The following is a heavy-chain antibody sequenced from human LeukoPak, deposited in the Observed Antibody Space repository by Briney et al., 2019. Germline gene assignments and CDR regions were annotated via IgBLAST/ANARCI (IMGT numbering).Heavy chain of an antibody. J-gene: IGHJ4*02. Sequence: PSETLSLTCTVSGGPISSCSYYWRWIRQPAGKGLEWIGRIYTSGSTNYKPSLKSRVTISVDTSKNQFSLKLNSVTAADTAVYYCARHRSKWLQSSFDYWGQGTLVTVSS. CDR1: GGPISSCSYY. V-gene: IGHV4-61*02. D-gene: IGHD5-24*01. CDR3: ARHRSKWLQSSFDY. CDR2: IYTSGST.